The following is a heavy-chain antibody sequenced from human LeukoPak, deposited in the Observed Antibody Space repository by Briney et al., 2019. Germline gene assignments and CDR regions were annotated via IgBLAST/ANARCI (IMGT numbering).Heavy chain of an antibody. V-gene: IGHV3-53*01. CDR1: GFTVSSNH. D-gene: IGHD6-13*01. J-gene: IGHJ4*02. CDR3: ASNSSSCYGLAS. CDR2: IYSGGST. Sequence: GGSLRLSCAASGFTVSSNHMSWVRQAPGKGLEWVSVIYSGGSTYYADSVKGRFTISRDNSKNTLYLQMNSLRAEDTAVYYCASNSSSCYGLASGGQGTLVTVSS.